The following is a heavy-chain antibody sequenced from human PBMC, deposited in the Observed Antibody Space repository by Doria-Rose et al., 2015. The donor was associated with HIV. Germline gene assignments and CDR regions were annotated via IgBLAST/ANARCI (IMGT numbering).Heavy chain of an antibody. J-gene: IGHJ4*02. CDR3: ARIKSSRWYHKYYFDF. V-gene: IGHV2-26*01. CDR1: GVSLSSPGMG. CDR2: IFSDDAR. D-gene: IGHD6-13*01. Sequence: SGPVLVKPTETLTLTCTVSGVSLSSPGMGVSWIRQPPGKALEWLANIFSDDARSYKTSLKSRLTISRCTSKSHVVIPMTDMDHADTATYYCARIKSSRWYHKYYFDFWGQGTLFIVSA.